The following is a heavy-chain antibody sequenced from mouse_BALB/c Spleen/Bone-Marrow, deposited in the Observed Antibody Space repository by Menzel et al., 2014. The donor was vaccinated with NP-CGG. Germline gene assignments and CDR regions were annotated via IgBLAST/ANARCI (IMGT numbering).Heavy chain of an antibody. D-gene: IGHD1-1*01. J-gene: IGHJ4*01. Sequence: LVESGAELVKPGASVKLSCKASGYTFTEYIIHWVKRRSGQGLEWIGWFYPGSGSIKYNEKFKDKATLTADKSSSTVYMELSRLTSEDSAVYFCARHEKANYGNYAMDYWGQGTSVTVSS. CDR2: FYPGSGSI. CDR1: GYTFTEYI. CDR3: ARHEKANYGNYAMDY. V-gene: IGHV1-62-2*01.